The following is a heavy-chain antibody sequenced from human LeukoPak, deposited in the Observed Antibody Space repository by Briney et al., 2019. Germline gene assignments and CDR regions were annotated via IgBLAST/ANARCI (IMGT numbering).Heavy chain of an antibody. Sequence: SETLSLTCTVSGVSTGSYYWNWIRQPPGKGLEWIGHISYSGSTNYNPSLKSRVTISVDTSKNQFSLKLSSVTAADTAVYYCARGGSGYGLNCFRPWGPVTLVTVSS. J-gene: IGHJ5*02. D-gene: IGHD5-12*01. CDR2: ISYSGST. CDR1: GVSTGSYY. CDR3: ARGGSGYGLNCFRP. V-gene: IGHV4-59*01.